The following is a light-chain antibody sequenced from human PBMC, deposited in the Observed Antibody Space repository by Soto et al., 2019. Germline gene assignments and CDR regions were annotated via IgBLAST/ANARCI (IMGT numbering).Light chain of an antibody. V-gene: IGLV2-8*01. CDR1: SSDVGGYNY. CDR3: SSYEGRNNWV. CDR2: EVS. J-gene: IGLJ3*02. Sequence: QSVLTQPPSASGSPGQSVTISCTGTSSDVGGYNYVSWYQHHPGKAPKLLISEVSKRPSGVPDRFSGSKSGNTASLTVSGLQAEDEADYYCSSYEGRNNWVFGGGTKLTVL.